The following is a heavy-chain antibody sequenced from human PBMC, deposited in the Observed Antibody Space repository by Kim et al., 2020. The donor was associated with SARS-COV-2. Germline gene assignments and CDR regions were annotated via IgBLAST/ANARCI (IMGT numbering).Heavy chain of an antibody. J-gene: IGHJ4*02. CDR1: GGSVSSPYY. D-gene: IGHD3-16*02. CDR3: AGDPRSFYFDS. CDR2: IYQTGSA. Sequence: SETLSLTCSVSGGSVSSPYYWNWIRQVPGKGLEWLGYIYQTGSATYNPSLKGRLTISRDTSTNQFSLRLTSLTAADTGIYYCAGDPRSFYFDSWGQGAPVTVSS. V-gene: IGHV4-59*02.